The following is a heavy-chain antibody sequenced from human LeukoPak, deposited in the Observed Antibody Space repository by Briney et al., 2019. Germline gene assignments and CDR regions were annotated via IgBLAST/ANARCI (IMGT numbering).Heavy chain of an antibody. Sequence: GGSLRLSCAASGFTFSSYGMHWVRQAPGKGLEWVAFIRYDGSNKYYADSVKGRFTISRDNAKNSLYLQMNSLRAEDTALYYCAKDSGYDLYGGVDYWGQGTLVTVSS. V-gene: IGHV3-30*02. CDR2: IRYDGSNK. J-gene: IGHJ4*02. CDR3: AKDSGYDLYGGVDY. D-gene: IGHD5-12*01. CDR1: GFTFSSYG.